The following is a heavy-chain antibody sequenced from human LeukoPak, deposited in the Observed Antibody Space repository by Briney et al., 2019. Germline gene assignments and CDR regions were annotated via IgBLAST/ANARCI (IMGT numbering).Heavy chain of an antibody. CDR3: ARGVGYCSSTSCYWWFDP. V-gene: IGHV3-74*01. Sequence: AGGSPRLSCAASGFTFSSYWMHWVRQAPGKGLVWVSRINSDGSSTSYADSVKGRLTISRDNAKNTLYLQMNSLRAEDTAVYYCARGVGYCSSTSCYWWFDPWGQGTLVTVSS. J-gene: IGHJ5*02. CDR1: GFTFSSYW. D-gene: IGHD2-2*01. CDR2: INSDGSST.